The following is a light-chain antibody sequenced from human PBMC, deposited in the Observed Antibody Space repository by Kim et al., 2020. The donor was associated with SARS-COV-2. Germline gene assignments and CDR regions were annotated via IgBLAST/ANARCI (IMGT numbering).Light chain of an antibody. CDR2: GDN. V-gene: IGLV3-19*01. Sequence: ARRTKARITWQEDSRRSAYASWYQQKPRQAPVTVVYGDNNRPSGIPDRFSGSRSGNTASLTITGAQAEDEADYFCDSRDSSGNLVVFGGGTQLTVL. J-gene: IGLJ2*01. CDR3: DSRDSSGNLVV. CDR1: SRRSAY.